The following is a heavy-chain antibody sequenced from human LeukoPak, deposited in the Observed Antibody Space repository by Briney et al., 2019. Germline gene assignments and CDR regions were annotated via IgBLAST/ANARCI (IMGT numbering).Heavy chain of an antibody. J-gene: IGHJ4*02. CDR2: INQDASAK. D-gene: IGHD3-10*01. CDR3: ASRSYESGSYFKRD. Sequence: HPGGSLRLSCTASGFTFGDYAMSWFRQAPGKGLEWVANINQDASAKYYVDSVKGRFTISRDNAKKSLYLLMNNLTAEDTAVYYCASRSYESGSYFKRDWGQGTLVTVSS. CDR1: GFTFGDYA. V-gene: IGHV3-7*01.